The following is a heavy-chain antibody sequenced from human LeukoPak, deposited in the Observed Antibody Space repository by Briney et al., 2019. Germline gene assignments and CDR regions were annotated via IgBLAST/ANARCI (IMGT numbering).Heavy chain of an antibody. V-gene: IGHV3-23*01. Sequence: GGSLRLSCAASGFTFSSYAMSWVRQAPGKGLEWVSAISGSGGSTYYADSVKGRFTISRDNSKNTLYLQMNSLRAEDTAVYYCAKDPDSSGYYTRWGFDYWGQGTLVTVSS. CDR3: AKDPDSSGYYTRWGFDY. J-gene: IGHJ4*02. CDR2: ISGSGGST. CDR1: GFTFSSYA. D-gene: IGHD3-22*01.